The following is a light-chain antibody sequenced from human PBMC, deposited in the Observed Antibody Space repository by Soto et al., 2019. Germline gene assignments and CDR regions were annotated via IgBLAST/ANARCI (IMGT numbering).Light chain of an antibody. CDR1: SGHSTYA. V-gene: IGLV4-69*01. Sequence: QPVLTQSPSASASLGASVKLTCTLSSGHSTYAIAWHQQQPEKGPRYLMKLDSDGSHSKGDGIPDRFSGSSSGAERYLTISSLPSEDEAAYYCQTWAPGPDWVFGGGTKVTVL. J-gene: IGLJ3*02. CDR3: QTWAPGPDWV. CDR2: LDSDGSH.